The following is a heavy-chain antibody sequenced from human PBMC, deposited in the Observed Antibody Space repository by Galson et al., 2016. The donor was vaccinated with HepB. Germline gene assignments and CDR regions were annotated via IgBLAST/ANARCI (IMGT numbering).Heavy chain of an antibody. CDR2: IYNSVST. J-gene: IGHJ3*02. V-gene: IGHV4-31*03. CDR1: GGSISSGGYY. D-gene: IGHD5-18*01. CDR3: AREIPRPYSYGYCRDAFDI. Sequence: TLSLTCTVSGGSISSGGYYWSWIRQHPGKGLEWIGYIYNSVSTYYNPSLKSRVTISVDTSKNQFSLKLSSVTAADTAVYYCAREIPRPYSYGYCRDAFDIWGQGTMVTVTS.